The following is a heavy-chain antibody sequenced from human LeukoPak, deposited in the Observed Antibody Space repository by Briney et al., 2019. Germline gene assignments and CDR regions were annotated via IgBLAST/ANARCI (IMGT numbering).Heavy chain of an antibody. CDR1: GFTLSPYD. J-gene: IGHJ6*02. V-gene: IGHV3-13*04. CDR3: ARDLGDSSGSPSEYYGMDV. Sequence: GGSLRLSCAASGFTLSPYDMHWVRQATGKGLEWVSAIGAAGDTYYPGSVQGRFTISRDNAKNSLYLQMNSLRAEDTAVYYCARDLGDSSGSPSEYYGMDVWGQGTTVTVSS. CDR2: IGAAGDT. D-gene: IGHD6-19*01.